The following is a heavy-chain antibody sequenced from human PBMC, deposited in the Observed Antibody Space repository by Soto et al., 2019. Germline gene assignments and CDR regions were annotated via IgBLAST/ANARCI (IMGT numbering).Heavy chain of an antibody. CDR1: GYTLTELS. V-gene: IGHV1-24*01. CDR2: FDPEDGET. D-gene: IGHD6-19*01. Sequence: ASVKVSCKVSGYTLTELSMHWVRQAPGKGLEWMGGFDPEDGETIYAQKFQGRVTMTEDTSTDTAYMELSSLRSEDTAVYYCATSGLGSGWPDYWGQGTLVTVSS. J-gene: IGHJ4*02. CDR3: ATSGLGSGWPDY.